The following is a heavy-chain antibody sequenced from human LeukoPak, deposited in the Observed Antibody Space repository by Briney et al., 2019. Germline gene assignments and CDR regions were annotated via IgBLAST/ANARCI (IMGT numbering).Heavy chain of an antibody. CDR1: GYTFTSYG. CDR3: AREGDLYCSSTSCYAYYFDY. J-gene: IGHJ4*02. V-gene: IGHV1-18*01. Sequence: ASVKVSCKASGYTFTSYGISWVRQAPGQGLEWMGWISAYNGNANYAQKLQGRVTMTTDTSTGTAYMELRSLRSDDTAVYYCAREGDLYCSSTSCYAYYFDYWGQGTLVTVSS. D-gene: IGHD2-2*01. CDR2: ISAYNGNA.